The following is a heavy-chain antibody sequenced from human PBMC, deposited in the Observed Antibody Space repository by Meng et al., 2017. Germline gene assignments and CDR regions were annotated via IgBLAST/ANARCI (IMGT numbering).Heavy chain of an antibody. V-gene: IGHV4-34*01. D-gene: IGHD6-13*01. J-gene: IGHJ5*02. Sequence: QGQLQQWGAGLFKPSETLSLTCAVYGGSFSGYYWSWIRQPPGKGLEWIGEINHSGSTNYNPSLKSRVTISVDTSKNQFSLKLSSVTAADTAVYYCARGLILEQQLTWGDWFDPWGQGTLVTVSS. CDR1: GGSFSGYY. CDR2: INHSGST. CDR3: ARGLILEQQLTWGDWFDP.